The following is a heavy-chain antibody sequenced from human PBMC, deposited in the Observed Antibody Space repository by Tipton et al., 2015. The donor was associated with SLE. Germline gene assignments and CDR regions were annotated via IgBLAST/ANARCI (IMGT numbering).Heavy chain of an antibody. CDR2: IPHHEKNQ. Sequence: SLRLSCAASGFSFRRNGMHWVRQAPGKGLEWVAFIPHHEKNQYYADSVKGRFTISRDSYKNILYLQMNSLRHEDTGIYYCAKDPPDYGMDGWGQGTTVTVSS. CDR1: GFSFRRNG. J-gene: IGHJ6*02. CDR3: AKDPPDYGMDG. V-gene: IGHV3-30*02.